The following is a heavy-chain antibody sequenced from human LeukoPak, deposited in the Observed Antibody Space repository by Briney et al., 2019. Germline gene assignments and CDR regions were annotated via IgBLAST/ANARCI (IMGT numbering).Heavy chain of an antibody. D-gene: IGHD3-3*01. CDR1: GYTFTSYY. J-gene: IGHJ6*04. V-gene: IGHV1-46*01. CDR3: ARTQIFGVVTNYYYYYGMDV. CDR2: INPSIGNT. Sequence: ASVKVSCKASGYTFTSYYAHWVRQAPGQGLEWMGIINPSIGNTSYAQNFQGRVTMTRDTSTNTLYMELSSLRSEDTAVYYCARTQIFGVVTNYYYYYGMDVWGKGTTVSVSS.